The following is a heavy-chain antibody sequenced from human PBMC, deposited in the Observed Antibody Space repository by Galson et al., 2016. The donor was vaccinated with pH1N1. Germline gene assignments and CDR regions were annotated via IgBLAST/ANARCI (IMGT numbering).Heavy chain of an antibody. Sequence: SLRLSCAASGFTFSSFWMHWVRQVPGKGLVWVSRISGDGSSISYADSVKGRFTISRDNAKHSVSLQLDSLRAEDTAVYYCAGHLFSASESPFEYWGQGALVTVSS. D-gene: IGHD3-16*01. CDR2: ISGDGSSI. V-gene: IGHV3-74*01. J-gene: IGHJ4*02. CDR3: AGHLFSASESPFEY. CDR1: GFTFSSFW.